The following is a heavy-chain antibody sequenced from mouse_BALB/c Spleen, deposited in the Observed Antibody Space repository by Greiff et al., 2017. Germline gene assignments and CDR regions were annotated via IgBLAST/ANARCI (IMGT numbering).Heavy chain of an antibody. J-gene: IGHJ1*01. V-gene: IGHV5-17*02. CDR3: ARPAYYGNHWYFDV. Sequence: EVQLVESGGGLVQPGGSRKLSCAASGFTFSSFGMHWVRQAPEKGLEWVAYISSGSSTIYYADTVKGRFTISRDNHKNTLFLKMTSLRSEDTAMYDCARPAYYGNHWYFDVWGAGTTVTVSS. D-gene: IGHD2-10*01. CDR2: ISSGSSTI. CDR1: GFTFSSFG.